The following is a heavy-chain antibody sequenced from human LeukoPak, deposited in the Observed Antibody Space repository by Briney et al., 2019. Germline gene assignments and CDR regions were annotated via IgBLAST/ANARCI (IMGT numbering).Heavy chain of an antibody. CDR2: ISGSGTTT. CDR1: GLTFRSYG. CDR3: AKGVRPVLAATYFDY. D-gene: IGHD2-15*01. Sequence: GGSLRLSCAASGLTFRSYGMSWVRQAPGKGREWVSVISGSGTTTDYADSVKGRFTISRDNSKNTLYLQMNSLRAEDTPVYYCAKGVRPVLAATYFDYWGQGTLVTVS. V-gene: IGHV3-23*01. J-gene: IGHJ4*02.